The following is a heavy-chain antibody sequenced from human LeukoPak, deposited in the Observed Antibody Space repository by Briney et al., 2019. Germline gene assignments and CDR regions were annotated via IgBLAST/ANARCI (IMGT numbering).Heavy chain of an antibody. D-gene: IGHD3-10*01. CDR2: INHSGST. V-gene: IGHV4-34*01. CDR1: GGSFSGYY. J-gene: IGHJ4*02. Sequence: PSETLSLTCAVYGGSFSGYYWSWIRQPPGKGLEWIGEINHSGSTNYNPSLKSRVTISVDTSKNQFSLKLSSVTAADSAVYYCARGRPITMVRGVINTPFDYWGQGTLVTVSS. CDR3: ARGRPITMVRGVINTPFDY.